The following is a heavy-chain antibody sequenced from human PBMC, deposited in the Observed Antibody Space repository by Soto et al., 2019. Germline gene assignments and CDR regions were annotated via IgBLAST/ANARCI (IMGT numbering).Heavy chain of an antibody. Sequence: GGSLRLSCAASGFSVSTNYMNCVRQAPGKGLEWVSVIYSGGTTYYADSVKGRFTISRDNSKNTLYLQMNSLGAEDTAVYYCARGRSASSDFDYWGQGTLVTVSS. J-gene: IGHJ4*02. CDR3: ARGRSASSDFDY. CDR2: IYSGGTT. D-gene: IGHD3-10*01. V-gene: IGHV3-66*01. CDR1: GFSVSTNY.